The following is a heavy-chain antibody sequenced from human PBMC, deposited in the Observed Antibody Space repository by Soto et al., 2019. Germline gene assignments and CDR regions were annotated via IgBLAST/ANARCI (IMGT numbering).Heavy chain of an antibody. Sequence: GGSLRLSCAASGFIFSKFVMSWVRQAPGKGLEWVSGITGSGTTYYADSVKGRFTISRDNSKNTLSLQMNGLRAEDTAVYYCALLWGHFAYWGQGTLVTVSS. CDR1: GFIFSKFV. J-gene: IGHJ4*02. V-gene: IGHV3-23*01. D-gene: IGHD3-16*01. CDR3: ALLWGHFAY. CDR2: ITGSGTT.